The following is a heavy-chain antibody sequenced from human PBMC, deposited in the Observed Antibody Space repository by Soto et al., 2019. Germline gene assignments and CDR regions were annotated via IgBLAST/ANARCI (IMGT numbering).Heavy chain of an antibody. CDR3: ARSYQSIPAAIRRAIYYYYGMDV. Sequence: SVKVSCKASGGTFSSYAISWVRQAPGQGLEWMGGIIPIFGTANYAQKFQGRVTITADESTSTAYMELSSLRSEDTAVYYCARSYQSIPAAIRRAIYYYYGMDVWGQGTTVTVSS. CDR2: IIPIFGTA. V-gene: IGHV1-69*13. J-gene: IGHJ6*02. D-gene: IGHD2-2*02. CDR1: GGTFSSYA.